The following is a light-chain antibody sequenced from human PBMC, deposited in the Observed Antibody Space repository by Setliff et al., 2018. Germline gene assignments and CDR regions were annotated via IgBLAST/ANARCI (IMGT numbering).Light chain of an antibody. CDR3: SSYAGSNNPYV. CDR2: EVN. Sequence: QSVLTQPPSASGSPGQSVTISCTGTSSDVGGYKFVSWYQHHPGKAPKLIIYEVNKRPSGVPDRFSGSKSGNTASLTVSGLQAEDEADYYCSSYAGSNNPYVFGTGTKVTVL. J-gene: IGLJ1*01. V-gene: IGLV2-8*01. CDR1: SSDVGGYKF.